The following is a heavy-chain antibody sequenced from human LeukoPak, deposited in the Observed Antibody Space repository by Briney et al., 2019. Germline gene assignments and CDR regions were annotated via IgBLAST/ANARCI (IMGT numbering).Heavy chain of an antibody. CDR3: ARELRTFDS. CDR2: IKHNGDEL. CDR1: GFTFSDYY. D-gene: IGHD3-16*01. V-gene: IGHV3-7*01. J-gene: IGHJ4*02. Sequence: PGGSLRLSCAASGFTFSDYYMSWIRQAPGKGLEWVANIKHNGDELNYVDSVEDRFTISRDNAKNSLYLHMTSLRAEDTAVYYCARELRTFDSWGQGTLVTVSS.